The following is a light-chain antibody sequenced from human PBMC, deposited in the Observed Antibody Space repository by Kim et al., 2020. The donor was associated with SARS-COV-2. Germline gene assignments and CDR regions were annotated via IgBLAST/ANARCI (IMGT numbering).Light chain of an antibody. CDR3: QQYNSYLYT. V-gene: IGKV1-5*03. CDR2: KAS. CDR1: QSISSW. J-gene: IGKJ2*01. Sequence: SAHVGDRVTITCRASQSISSWLAWYQQKPGKAPKLLIYKASSLESGVPSRFSGSGSGTEFTLTISSLQPDDFATYYCQQYNSYLYTFGQGTKLEI.